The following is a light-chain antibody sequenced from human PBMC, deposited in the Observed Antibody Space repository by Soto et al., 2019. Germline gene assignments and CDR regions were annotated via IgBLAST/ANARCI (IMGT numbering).Light chain of an antibody. V-gene: IGKV3-20*01. Sequence: EIVLTQSPGTLSLSPGERATLSCRASQSINYLAWYQQKVGQAPRLLIYGASTRATGIPDRFSGSGSGTDFSLTTSRLEPEDCAVYYCQHYGSPPTYTFGQGTKLEIK. J-gene: IGKJ2*01. CDR3: QHYGSPPTYT. CDR2: GAS. CDR1: QSINY.